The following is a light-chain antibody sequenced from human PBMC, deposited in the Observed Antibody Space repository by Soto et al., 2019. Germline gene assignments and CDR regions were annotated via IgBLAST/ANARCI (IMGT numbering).Light chain of an antibody. CDR2: GAS. CDR3: HQYGSSLRT. CDR1: QSISSNY. J-gene: IGKJ1*01. Sequence: EIVLTQSPGTLSLSPGGRATLSCRVSQSISSNYLAWYQQKPGQASRLLIYGASSRATGIPDRFSGGGSGTDFTLTISRLEPEDFAVYYCHQYGSSLRTFGQGTKVEIK. V-gene: IGKV3-20*01.